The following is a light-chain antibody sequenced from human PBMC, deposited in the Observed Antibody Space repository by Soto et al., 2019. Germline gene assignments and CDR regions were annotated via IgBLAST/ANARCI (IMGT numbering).Light chain of an antibody. V-gene: IGLV2-14*01. CDR3: TSYTSDSTYV. CDR2: DVS. J-gene: IGLJ1*01. Sequence: QSVLTQPASVSGSPGQSITISCTGTGTDVGRYNYVSWYQQHPGKAPKLMVYDVSNRPSWVSNRFSGSKSGITASLTISGLQAEDEADYYCTSYTSDSTYVFGTGTKLTVL. CDR1: GTDVGRYNY.